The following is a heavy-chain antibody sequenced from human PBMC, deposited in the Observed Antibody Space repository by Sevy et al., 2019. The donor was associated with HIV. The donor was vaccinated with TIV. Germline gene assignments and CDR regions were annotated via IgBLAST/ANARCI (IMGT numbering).Heavy chain of an antibody. CDR2: ISYDGSNK. J-gene: IGHJ4*02. Sequence: GGSLRLSCAASGFTFSSYAMHWVRQAPGKGLEWVAVISYDGSNKYYADSVKGRFTISRDNSKNTLYLQMNSLRAEDTAVYYCARDRGTTVTTSLYFDYWGQGTLVTVSS. V-gene: IGHV3-30-3*01. CDR3: ARDRGTTVTTSLYFDY. D-gene: IGHD4-17*01. CDR1: GFTFSSYA.